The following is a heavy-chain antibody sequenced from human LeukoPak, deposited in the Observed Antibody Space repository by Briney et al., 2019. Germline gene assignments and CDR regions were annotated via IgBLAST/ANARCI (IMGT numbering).Heavy chain of an antibody. V-gene: IGHV3-23*01. CDR1: GSGFTFGNFA. J-gene: IGHJ6*03. Sequence: GGSLRLSCEASGSGFTFGNFALSWVRQAPGKRPEWLSGISASGHYTYYADSVKGRFTISRDNFKNTLYIDMNSLRAEDTAVYYCAKDGSWGDYYFYFYMDVWGQGTTVTVSS. CDR2: ISASGHYT. D-gene: IGHD3-16*01. CDR3: AKDGSWGDYYFYFYMDV.